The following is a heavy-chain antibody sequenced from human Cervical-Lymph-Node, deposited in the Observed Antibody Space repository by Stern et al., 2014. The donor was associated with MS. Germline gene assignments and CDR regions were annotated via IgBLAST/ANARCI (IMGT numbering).Heavy chain of an antibody. Sequence: DQLVESGGGVVQPGRSLRLSCAASGFTFSRNGMHWVRQAPGKGLEWVAVIWYDGSNDNYVDSVKGRFTISRDNSKNTLYLQMNSLRVEDTAVYYCLAYASGDNINHWGQGTLVTVSS. CDR2: IWYDGSND. CDR3: LAYASGDNINH. D-gene: IGHD6-19*01. V-gene: IGHV3-33*03. CDR1: GFTFSRNG. J-gene: IGHJ5*02.